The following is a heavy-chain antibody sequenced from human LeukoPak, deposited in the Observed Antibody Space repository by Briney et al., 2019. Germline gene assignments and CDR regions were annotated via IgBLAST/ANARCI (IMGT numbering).Heavy chain of an antibody. J-gene: IGHJ1*01. CDR3: ARHRISSSWYPMGFQH. CDR1: GYTFTSYG. V-gene: IGHV1-18*01. Sequence: ASVKVSCKASGYTFTSYGISWVRQAPGQGLEWMGWISAYNGNTNYAQKLQGRVTMTTDTSTSTAYMELRSLRSDDTAVYYCARHRISSSWYPMGFQHWGQGTLATVSS. D-gene: IGHD6-13*01. CDR2: ISAYNGNT.